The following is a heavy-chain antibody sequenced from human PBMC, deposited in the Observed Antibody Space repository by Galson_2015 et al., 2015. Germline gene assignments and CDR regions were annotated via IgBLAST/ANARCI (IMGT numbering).Heavy chain of an antibody. Sequence: PALVKPTQTLTLTCTFSGFSLSTSGVGVGWIRQPPGKALEWLALIYWDDDKRYSPSLKSRLTITKDTSKNQVVLTMTNMDPVDTATYYCTHNTHTATLRFWGQGALVTVSS. J-gene: IGHJ4*02. CDR2: IYWDDDK. V-gene: IGHV2-5*02. CDR3: THNTHTATLRF. CDR1: GFSLSTSGVG. D-gene: IGHD5-18*01.